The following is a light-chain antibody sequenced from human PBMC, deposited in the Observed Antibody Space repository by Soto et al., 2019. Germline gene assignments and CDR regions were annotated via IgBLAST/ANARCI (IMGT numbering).Light chain of an antibody. V-gene: IGKV1-5*03. CDR3: HQYNSYSPEWT. CDR1: QSISSW. CDR2: KAS. Sequence: DIQMTPSPSTLSASVGDRVTITFRASQSISSWLAWYQQTPGKAPKLLIYKASTLESGVPSRFRGSGSGTDFALIITSLQPDDFATYYCHQYNSYSPEWTFGQGTKVAIK. J-gene: IGKJ1*01.